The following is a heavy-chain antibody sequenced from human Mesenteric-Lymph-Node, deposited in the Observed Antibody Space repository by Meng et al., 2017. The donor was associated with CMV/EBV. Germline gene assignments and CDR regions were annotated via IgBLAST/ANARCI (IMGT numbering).Heavy chain of an antibody. V-gene: IGHV4-39*07. CDR3: VWSSSPHYYGMDV. CDR1: GGSISSSSYY. J-gene: IGHJ6*02. Sequence: SETLSLTCTVSGGSISSSSYYWDWIRQPPGKGLEWIGSIYYSGSTYYNPSLKSRVTISVDTSKNQFSLKLSSVTAADTAVYYCVWSSSPHYYGMDVWGQGTTVTVSS. D-gene: IGHD6-6*01. CDR2: IYYSGST.